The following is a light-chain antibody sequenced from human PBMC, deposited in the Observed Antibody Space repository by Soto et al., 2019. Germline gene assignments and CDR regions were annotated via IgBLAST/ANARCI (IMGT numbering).Light chain of an antibody. CDR2: GAS. CDR3: QQYGSSPQT. V-gene: IGKV3-20*01. J-gene: IGKJ1*01. Sequence: EIVLTQSPGTLSFSPGGRATLSCRASQSVSSSYLAWYQQKPGQAPRLLIYGASSRATGIPDRFSGSGSGTDFTLTISRLEPEDFAVYYCQQYGSSPQTFGQGTKVDIK. CDR1: QSVSSSY.